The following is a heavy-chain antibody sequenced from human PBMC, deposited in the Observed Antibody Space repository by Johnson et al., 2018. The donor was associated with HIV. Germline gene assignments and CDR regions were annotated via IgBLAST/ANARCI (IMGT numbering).Heavy chain of an antibody. CDR2: IYSGGST. V-gene: IGHV3-66*01. CDR3: ASLSSSGAFDI. J-gene: IGHJ3*02. D-gene: IGHD6-6*01. Sequence: VQLVESGGGLVQPGGSLRLSCAASGFTVSSNYMSWVRQAPGKGLEWVSVIYSGGSTYYAESVKGIFTISRDNSKNTLYLQMNSLRAEDTAVYYCASLSSSGAFDIWGQGTMVTVSS. CDR1: GFTVSSNY.